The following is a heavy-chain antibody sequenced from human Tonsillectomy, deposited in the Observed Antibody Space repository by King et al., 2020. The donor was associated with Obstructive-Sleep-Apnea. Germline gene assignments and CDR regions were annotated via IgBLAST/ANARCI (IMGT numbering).Heavy chain of an antibody. J-gene: IGHJ4*02. Sequence: VQLVESGGGLVQPGGSLRLSCAASGFTFSSYSMNWVRQAPGKGLGWVSYISSSSSTLYYADSVKGRFTISRDNAKNSLYLQMNSLRAEDTAVYYCARDRYSTSPSCFDYWGQGTLVTVSS. V-gene: IGHV3-48*04. CDR2: ISSSSSTL. D-gene: IGHD6-13*01. CDR3: ARDRYSTSPSCFDY. CDR1: GFTFSSYS.